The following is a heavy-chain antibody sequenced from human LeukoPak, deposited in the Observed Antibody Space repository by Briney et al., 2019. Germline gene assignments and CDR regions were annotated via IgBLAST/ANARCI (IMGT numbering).Heavy chain of an antibody. D-gene: IGHD6-13*01. V-gene: IGHV1-69*01. CDR2: IIPIFGTA. Sequence: GASVKVSCKASGGTFSSYAISWVRQAPGQGLEWMGGIIPIFGTANYAQKFQGRVTITADESTSTAYMELSSLRSEDRAVYYCARDRVAAAGTEGDYYMDVWGKGTTVTVSS. J-gene: IGHJ6*03. CDR1: GGTFSSYA. CDR3: ARDRVAAAGTEGDYYMDV.